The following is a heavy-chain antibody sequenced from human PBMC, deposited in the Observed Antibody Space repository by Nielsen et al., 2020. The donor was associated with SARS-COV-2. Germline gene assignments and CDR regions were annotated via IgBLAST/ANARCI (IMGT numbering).Heavy chain of an antibody. J-gene: IGHJ4*02. CDR3: AKDGARGDYGYFDY. CDR1: GFTFSDYY. CDR2: ISGSGGST. Sequence: GESLKISCAASGFTFSDYYMSWVRQAPGKGLEWVSAISGSGGSTYYADSVKGRFTISRDNSKNTLYLQMNSLRAEDTAVYYCAKDGARGDYGYFDYWGQGTLVTVSS. V-gene: IGHV3-23*01. D-gene: IGHD4-17*01.